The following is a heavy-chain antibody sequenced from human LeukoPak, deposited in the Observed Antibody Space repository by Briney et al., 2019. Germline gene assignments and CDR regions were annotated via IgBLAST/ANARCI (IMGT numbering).Heavy chain of an antibody. CDR3: ARGNRHITMVRGPQGY. Sequence: ASVKVSCKASGYTFGSYGISWVRQAPGQGLEWMGWISDYNGNTNYRQKLQGRVTMSTDTSTSTAYMYLRSLTSGDTAIYYCARGNRHITMVRGPQGYWGQGTLVTVSS. V-gene: IGHV1-18*01. D-gene: IGHD3-10*01. J-gene: IGHJ4*02. CDR1: GYTFGSYG. CDR2: ISDYNGNT.